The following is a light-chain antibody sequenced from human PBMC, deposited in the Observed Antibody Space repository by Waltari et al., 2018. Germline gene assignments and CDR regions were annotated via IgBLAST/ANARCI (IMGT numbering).Light chain of an antibody. V-gene: IGKV3-11*01. CDR3: QQRSNWPPIT. J-gene: IGKJ5*01. CDR1: QSVSSY. CDR2: DAS. Sequence: EIVLTQSPATLSLSPGERATLSCRASQSVSSYLAWYKQKPGQAPRILIYDASNRATGIPARFSGSGSGTDFTLTISSLEPEYFAVYYCQQRSNWPPITFGQGTRLEIK.